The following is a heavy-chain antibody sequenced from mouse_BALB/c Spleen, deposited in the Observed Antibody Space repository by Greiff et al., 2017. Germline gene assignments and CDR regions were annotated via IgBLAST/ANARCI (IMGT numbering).Heavy chain of an antibody. CDR3: ARYPLYYDYDEGNYYAMDY. V-gene: IGHV1-7*01. Sequence: VKLQESGAELAKPGASVKMSCKASGYTFTSYWMHWVKQRPGQGLEWIGYINPSTGYTEYNQKFKDKATLTADKSSSTAYMQLSSLTSEDSAVYYCARYPLYYDYDEGNYYAMDYWGQGTSVTVSS. CDR1: GYTFTSYW. CDR2: INPSTGYT. J-gene: IGHJ4*01. D-gene: IGHD2-4*01.